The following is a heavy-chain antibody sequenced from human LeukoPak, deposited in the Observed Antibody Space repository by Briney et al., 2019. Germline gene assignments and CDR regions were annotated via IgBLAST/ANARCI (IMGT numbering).Heavy chain of an antibody. CDR3: AKGRVVPAALLDY. CDR1: GFTFSSYE. CDR2: ISSSGSTI. Sequence: GGSLRLSCAASGFTFSSYEMNWVRQAPGKGLEWVSYISSSGSTIYYADSVKGRFTISRDNAKNSLYLQMNSLRADDTAVYYCAKGRVVPAALLDYWGQGTLVTVSS. D-gene: IGHD2-15*01. J-gene: IGHJ4*02. V-gene: IGHV3-48*03.